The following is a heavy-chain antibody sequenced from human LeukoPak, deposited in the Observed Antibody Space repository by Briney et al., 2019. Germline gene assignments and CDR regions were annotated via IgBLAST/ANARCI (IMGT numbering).Heavy chain of an antibody. CDR3: AREGFSMDAFDI. D-gene: IGHD6-13*01. J-gene: IGHJ3*02. Sequence: GGSLRLSCAASGFTFSSYGMHWVRQAPGKGLEWVAFIRYDGSNKYYADSVKGRFTISRDNSKNTLYLQMNSLRAEDTAVYYCAREGFSMDAFDIWGQGTMVTVSS. CDR1: GFTFSSYG. V-gene: IGHV3-30*02. CDR2: IRYDGSNK.